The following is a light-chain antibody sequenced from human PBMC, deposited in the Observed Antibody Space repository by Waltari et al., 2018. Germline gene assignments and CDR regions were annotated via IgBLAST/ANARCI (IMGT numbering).Light chain of an antibody. Sequence: QLMLTQSPSASASLGASVKLTCTLSSGHSSYAIAWHQQQPEKGPRYLMKVNSDGSHIKGDGIPDHFAGSSSWAGRYLTISSLQSEDEADYYCQTGGFGIWLFGVGTKLTVL. CDR2: VNSDGSH. CDR3: QTGGFGIWL. V-gene: IGLV4-69*01. CDR1: SGHSSYA. J-gene: IGLJ3*02.